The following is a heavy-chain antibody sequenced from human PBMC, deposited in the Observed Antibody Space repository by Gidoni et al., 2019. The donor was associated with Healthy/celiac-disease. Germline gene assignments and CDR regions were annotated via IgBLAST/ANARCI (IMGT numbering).Heavy chain of an antibody. CDR1: GGSFSGYY. J-gene: IGHJ5*02. V-gene: IGHV4-34*01. CDR3: ARGQDIVVVPAAKTTGWFDP. D-gene: IGHD2-2*01. Sequence: QVQLQQWGAGLLKPSETLSLTCAVYGGSFSGYYCSWIRQPPGKGLEWIGEINHSGSTNYNPSLKSRVTISVDTSKNQFSLKLSSVTAADTAVYYCARGQDIVVVPAAKTTGWFDPWGQGTLVTVSS. CDR2: INHSGST.